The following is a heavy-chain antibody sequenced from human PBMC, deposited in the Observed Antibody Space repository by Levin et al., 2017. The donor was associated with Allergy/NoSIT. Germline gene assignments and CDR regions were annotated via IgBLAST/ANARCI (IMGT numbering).Heavy chain of an antibody. CDR3: AKEGGYCSSTSCYPPPRHYYGMDV. D-gene: IGHD2-2*03. J-gene: IGHJ6*02. CDR2: ISGSGGST. V-gene: IGHV3-23*01. CDR1: GFTFSSYA. Sequence: SCAASGFTFSSYAMSWVRQAPGKGLEWVSAISGSGGSTYYADSVKGRFTISRDNSKNTLYLQMNSLRAEDTAVYYCAKEGGYCSSTSCYPPPRHYYGMDVWGQGTTVTVSS.